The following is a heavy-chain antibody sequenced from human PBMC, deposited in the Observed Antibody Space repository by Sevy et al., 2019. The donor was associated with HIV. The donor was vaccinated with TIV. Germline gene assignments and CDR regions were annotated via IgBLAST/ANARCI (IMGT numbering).Heavy chain of an antibody. D-gene: IGHD1-26*01. CDR2: VTPYNGNK. CDR3: ARCLGGLRPWEYNWFDP. Sequence: ASVKVSCKASGYSFASYGISWVRQAPGQGLEWMGWVTPYNGNKKYAEKLQGRVSLTTDTSRGTGNMELRSLRSDDTAVYYCARCLGGLRPWEYNWFDPWGQGTLVTVSS. CDR1: GYSFASYG. J-gene: IGHJ5*02. V-gene: IGHV1-18*01.